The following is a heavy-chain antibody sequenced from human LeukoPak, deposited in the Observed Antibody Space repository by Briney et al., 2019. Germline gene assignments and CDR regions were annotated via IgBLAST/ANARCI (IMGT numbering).Heavy chain of an antibody. J-gene: IGHJ4*02. Sequence: ASVKVSCKASGYTFTGYYMHWVRQAPGQGLEWMGWINPNSGGTNYAQKFQGRVTMTTDTSTSTAYMELRSLRSDDTAVYYCARDSYHSGYAYWGQGTLVTVSS. V-gene: IGHV1-2*02. CDR3: ARDSYHSGYAY. D-gene: IGHD5-12*01. CDR2: INPNSGGT. CDR1: GYTFTGYY.